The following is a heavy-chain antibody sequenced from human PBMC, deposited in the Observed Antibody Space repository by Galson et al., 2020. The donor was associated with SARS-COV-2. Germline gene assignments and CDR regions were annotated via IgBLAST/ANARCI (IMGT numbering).Heavy chain of an antibody. Sequence: SGPTMVNPTQTLTLTCTFSRFSLSTIGMCVSWIRQPPGTALEWPALIDWDDDKYYSTSLKTSLTISKDTSKNQVVLTMTNMDPVDTATYYCARIRLEWLLSGYYYYYGMDVWGQGTTVTVSS. V-gene: IGHV2-70*01. CDR3: ARIRLEWLLSGYYYYYGMDV. J-gene: IGHJ6*02. CDR1: RFSLSTIGMC. CDR2: IDWDDDK. D-gene: IGHD3-3*01.